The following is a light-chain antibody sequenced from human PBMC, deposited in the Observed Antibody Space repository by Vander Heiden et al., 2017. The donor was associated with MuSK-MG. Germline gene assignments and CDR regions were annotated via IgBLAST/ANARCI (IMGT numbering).Light chain of an antibody. Sequence: QSALTQPASVSGSPGQSITISCTGTSSDVGGYNSVSWYQQHPGKAPKLMIYDVSNRPSGISNRFSGSKSGNTASLTISGLQAEDEADYYCSSYTSSSTHYVFGTGTKVTVL. J-gene: IGLJ1*01. V-gene: IGLV2-14*01. CDR3: SSYTSSSTHYV. CDR2: DVS. CDR1: SSDVGGYNS.